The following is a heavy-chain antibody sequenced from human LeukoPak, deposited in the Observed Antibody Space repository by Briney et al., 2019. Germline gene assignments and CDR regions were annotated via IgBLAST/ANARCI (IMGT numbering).Heavy chain of an antibody. J-gene: IGHJ4*02. D-gene: IGHD3-22*01. CDR2: ISYDGSNE. Sequence: PGRSLKLSCAASGFTFSGYAIHWVRQAPGKGLEWVAVISYDGSNEYYSDSVKGRFTLSRDNYKNTLDLHMSGLRAEDTAVYYCVKDRGSSGRYDPLDYWGQGTVVTVSS. CDR3: VKDRGSSGRYDPLDY. V-gene: IGHV3-30*04. CDR1: GFTFSGYA.